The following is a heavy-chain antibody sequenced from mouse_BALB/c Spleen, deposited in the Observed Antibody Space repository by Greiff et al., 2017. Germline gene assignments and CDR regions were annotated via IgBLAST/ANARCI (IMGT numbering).Heavy chain of an antibody. J-gene: IGHJ3*01. CDR3: ARTYDYDRNAWFAY. CDR1: GYSITSDYA. V-gene: IGHV3-2*02. Sequence: EVQRVESGPGLVKPSQSLSLTCTVTGYSITSDYAWNWIRQFPGNKLEWMGYISYSGSTSYNPSLKSRISITRDTSKNQFFLQLNSVTTEDTATYYCARTYDYDRNAWFAYWGQGTLVTVSA. D-gene: IGHD2-4*01. CDR2: ISYSGST.